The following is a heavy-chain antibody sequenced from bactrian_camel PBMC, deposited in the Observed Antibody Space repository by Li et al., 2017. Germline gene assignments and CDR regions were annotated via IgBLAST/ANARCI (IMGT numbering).Heavy chain of an antibody. D-gene: IGHD2*01. CDR2: LDSDGTT. V-gene: IGHV3S53*01. CDR1: GYTYTSLC. Sequence: HVQLVESGGGSAQTGGSLTLSCAASGYTYTSLCMAWFRQNPGKEREGVAYLDSDGTTIYRDSVKGRFTVSRDNANNTVNLMMNSLKPEDTAMYYCAANFGPYCSGPYLARRANFLGQGTQVTVS. J-gene: IGHJ4*01.